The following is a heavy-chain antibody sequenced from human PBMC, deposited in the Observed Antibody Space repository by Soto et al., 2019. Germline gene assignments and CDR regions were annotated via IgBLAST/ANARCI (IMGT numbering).Heavy chain of an antibody. CDR1: VFTFSRYW. Sequence: SGGSLRLSCAASVFTFSRYWMHWFRQAPGKGLVWVSRIKTDGSNTTYADSLKGRFTSSRYNAKDTLYLQMNSLRADDTAVYYCASSTSGWYLGWGRGTLVTAAS. V-gene: IGHV3-74*01. CDR3: ASSTSGWYLG. D-gene: IGHD6-19*01. CDR2: IKTDGSNT. J-gene: IGHJ4*02.